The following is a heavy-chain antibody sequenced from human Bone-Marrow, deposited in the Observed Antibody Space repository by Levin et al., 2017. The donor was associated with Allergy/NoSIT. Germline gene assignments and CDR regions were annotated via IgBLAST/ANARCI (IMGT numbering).Heavy chain of an antibody. V-gene: IGHV4-61*09. J-gene: IGHJ6*03. D-gene: IGHD5-24*01. CDR3: ARVLQYYYYYMDV. CDR1: GVSITSGNYY. Sequence: PSETLSLTCTVSGVSITSGNYYWSWIRQPAGKGLEWIGHIYTSGNTNYNPSLKSRVTISVDTSKNQFSLKLRSVTAADTVVYYCARVLQYYYYYMDVWGKGTTVTVSS. CDR2: IYTSGNT.